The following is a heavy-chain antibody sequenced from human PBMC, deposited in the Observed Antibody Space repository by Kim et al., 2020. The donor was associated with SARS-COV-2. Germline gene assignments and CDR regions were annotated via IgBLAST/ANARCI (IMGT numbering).Heavy chain of an antibody. Sequence: RFTISRDNSKNTLYLQMNSLRAEDTAVYYCARTTYYDFWSGPEGGYYFDYWGQGTLVTVSS. V-gene: IGHV3-30*01. J-gene: IGHJ4*02. CDR3: ARTTYYDFWSGPEGGYYFDY. D-gene: IGHD3-3*01.